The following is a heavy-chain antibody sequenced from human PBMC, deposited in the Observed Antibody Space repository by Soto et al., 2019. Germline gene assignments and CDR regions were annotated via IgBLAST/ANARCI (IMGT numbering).Heavy chain of an antibody. J-gene: IGHJ3*02. CDR3: ATREGYYYDSSGYYPRRRAHAFDI. V-gene: IGHV4-39*01. D-gene: IGHD3-22*01. Sequence: SETLSLTCTVSGGSISSSSYYWGWIRQPPGKGLEWIGSIYYSGSTYYNPSLKRRVTISVDTSKNQFSLKLSSVNAEDTAVNYCATREGYYYDSSGYYPRRRAHAFDIGAQGTLVPV. CDR2: IYYSGST. CDR1: GGSISSSSYY.